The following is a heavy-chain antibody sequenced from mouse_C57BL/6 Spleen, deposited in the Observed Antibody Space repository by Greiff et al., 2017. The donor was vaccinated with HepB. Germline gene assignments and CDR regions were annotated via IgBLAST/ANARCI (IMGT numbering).Heavy chain of an antibody. Sequence: VHLVESGPGLVQPSQSLSITCTVSGFSLTSYGVHWVRQSPGKGLEWLGVIWSGGSTDYNAAFISRLSISKDNSKSQVFFKMNSLQADDTAIYYCARREYDYGYYAMDYWGQGTSVTVSS. V-gene: IGHV2-2*01. D-gene: IGHD2-4*01. CDR2: IWSGGST. J-gene: IGHJ4*01. CDR3: ARREYDYGYYAMDY. CDR1: GFSLTSYG.